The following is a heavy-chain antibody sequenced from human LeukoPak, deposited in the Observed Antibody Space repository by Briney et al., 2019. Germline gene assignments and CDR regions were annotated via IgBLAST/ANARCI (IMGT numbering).Heavy chain of an antibody. J-gene: IGHJ5*02. CDR3: ARDHHYDYVWGSYRHNWFDP. D-gene: IGHD3-16*02. V-gene: IGHV4-39*02. CDR1: GVSIGTSSYY. Sequence: SETLSLTCTVSGVSIGTSSYYWGWIRQPPGKGLEWIGSIFRTGSTYYSASLKSRLSISVDTSKNHIVLKLTSVTAADTAVYYCARDHHYDYVWGSYRHNWFDPWGQGTLVTVSS. CDR2: IFRTGST.